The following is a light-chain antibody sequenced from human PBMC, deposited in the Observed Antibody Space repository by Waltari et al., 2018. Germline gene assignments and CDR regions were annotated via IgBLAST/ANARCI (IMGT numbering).Light chain of an antibody. CDR2: EGT. Sequence: QSALTQPASMSGSPGQWITISCTGISSDVGSYNIVSWYQQSPGKAPKLIIYEGTKRPSGVSNRFSGSKSGNTASLTISGLQADDEADYHCCSYAGSSTWVFGGGTKVTVL. CDR1: SSDVGSYNI. CDR3: CSYAGSSTWV. J-gene: IGLJ3*02. V-gene: IGLV2-23*01.